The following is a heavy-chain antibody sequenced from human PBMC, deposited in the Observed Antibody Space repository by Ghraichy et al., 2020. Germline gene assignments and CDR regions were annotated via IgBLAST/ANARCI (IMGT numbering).Heavy chain of an antibody. CDR1: GGTFSSYA. Sequence: SVKVSCKASGGTFSSYAISWVRQAPGQGLEWMGRIIPILGIANYAQKFQGRVTITADKSTSTAYMALSSLRSEDTAVYYCASINTIFGVAVYYYYGMDVWGQGTTVTVSS. CDR2: IIPILGIA. V-gene: IGHV1-69*04. CDR3: ASINTIFGVAVYYYYGMDV. J-gene: IGHJ6*02. D-gene: IGHD3-3*01.